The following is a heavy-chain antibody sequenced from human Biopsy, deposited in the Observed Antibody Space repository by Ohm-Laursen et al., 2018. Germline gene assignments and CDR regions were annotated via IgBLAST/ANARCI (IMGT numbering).Heavy chain of an antibody. V-gene: IGHV1-69*01. J-gene: IGHJ4*02. CDR3: ARDALGGGSYRFFY. D-gene: IGHD1-26*01. Sequence: GSSAKVSCKASGGTFTNYAISWVRQAPGQGLEWMGGIIPIFGTANYAQKFQGRVTITADESTSTAYMELSSLRSDDTAVYYCARDALGGGSYRFFYWGQGSLVTVSS. CDR1: GGTFTNYA. CDR2: IIPIFGTA.